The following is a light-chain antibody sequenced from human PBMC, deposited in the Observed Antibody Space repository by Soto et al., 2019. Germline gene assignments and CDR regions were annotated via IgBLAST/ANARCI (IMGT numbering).Light chain of an antibody. CDR3: AAWDDSLNGWV. Sequence: QSVLTQPPSASGTPRQRVTISCSGGSSNIGSNPVNWYQQLPGTAPKLLIFVDNQRPSGVPDRFSGSKPGTSASLAISGLQSEDEADYYCAAWDDSLNGWVFGGGTKLTVL. V-gene: IGLV1-44*01. CDR1: SSNIGSNP. CDR2: VDN. J-gene: IGLJ3*02.